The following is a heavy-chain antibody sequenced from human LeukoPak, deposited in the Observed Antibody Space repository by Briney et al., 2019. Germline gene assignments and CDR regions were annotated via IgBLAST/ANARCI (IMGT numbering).Heavy chain of an antibody. D-gene: IGHD1-26*01. CDR3: ARVIVGATTFDY. CDR1: GYTFTSYD. V-gene: IGHV1-2*02. CDR2: MNPNSGGT. J-gene: IGHJ4*02. Sequence: ASVKVSCKASGYTFTSYDINWVRQATGQGLEWMGWMNPNSGGTNYAQKFQGRVTMTRDTSISTAYMELSRLRSDDTAVYYCARVIVGATTFDYWGQGTLVTVSS.